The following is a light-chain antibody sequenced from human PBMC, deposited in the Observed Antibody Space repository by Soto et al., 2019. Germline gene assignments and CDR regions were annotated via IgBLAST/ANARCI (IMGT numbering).Light chain of an antibody. CDR2: AXS. CDR3: QQTYSPTLT. CDR1: QRITNS. V-gene: IGKV1-39*01. J-gene: IGKJ3*01. Sequence: DIHMTQSPSSLSASLGDRVTLPXRASQRITNSLNWYQQQPGXAPNXXXYAXSSLQRGAPSRXSGSGSATDFTLTISSLQPYDFANYYCQQTYSPTLTFGPGTKVDIK.